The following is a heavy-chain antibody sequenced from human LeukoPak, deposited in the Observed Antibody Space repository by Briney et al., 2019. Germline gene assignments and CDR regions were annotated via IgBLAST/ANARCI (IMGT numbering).Heavy chain of an antibody. CDR3: ARSYIASSYYMDV. D-gene: IGHD1-26*01. CDR1: GSSFVSYW. V-gene: IGHV5-51*01. J-gene: IGHJ6*03. CDR2: IYPGDSDT. Sequence: GGSLKIPCKGSGSSFVSYWIGGAGQLPGRGRGWLGIIYPGDSDTRYSPSFQGQVTISADKSISTAYLQWSSLKASDTAMYYCARSYIASSYYMDVWGKGTTVTVSS.